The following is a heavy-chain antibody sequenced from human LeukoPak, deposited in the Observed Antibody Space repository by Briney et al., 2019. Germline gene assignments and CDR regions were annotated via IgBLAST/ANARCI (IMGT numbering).Heavy chain of an antibody. CDR1: GGSISSYH. V-gene: IGHV4-59*01. CDR3: TRRTASRIDFWSGYSHGYYYMDV. Sequence: SETLSLTCTVSGGSISSYHWSWIRQPPGKGLEWIGYIYSSGSTNYNPSLKGRVTISVDTSKNQFSLKLSSVTAADTAVYYCTRRTASRIDFWSGYSHGYYYMDVWGKGTTVTVSS. D-gene: IGHD3-3*01. J-gene: IGHJ6*03. CDR2: IYSSGST.